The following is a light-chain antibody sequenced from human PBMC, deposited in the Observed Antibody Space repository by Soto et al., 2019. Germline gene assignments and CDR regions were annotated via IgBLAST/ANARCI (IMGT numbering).Light chain of an antibody. J-gene: IGLJ1*01. V-gene: IGLV2-11*01. CDR1: TSDVGGYDY. CDR2: DVS. CDR3: CSYAGDFYV. Sequence: QSALTQPRSVSGSPGQSVAISCTGTTSDVGGYDYVSWHQQHPGKAPELIIFDVSKRPSGVPDRFSGSKSGNTASLTITGLQAEDEADYFSCSYAGDFYVFGSGTKVTVL.